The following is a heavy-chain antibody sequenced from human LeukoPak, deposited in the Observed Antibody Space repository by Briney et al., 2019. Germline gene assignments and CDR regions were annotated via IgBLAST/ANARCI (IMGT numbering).Heavy chain of an antibody. J-gene: IGHJ5*02. CDR3: ARDRRYSVQKKRELVEVTWFDP. D-gene: IGHD5/OR15-5a*01. Sequence: GGSLRLSCAASGLTFSNYAMSWVRQAPGKGLEWVANIKQDGSEKYYVDSAKGRFTISRDNAKNSLYLQMNSLRAEDTAVYYCARDRRYSVQKKRELVEVTWFDPWGQGTLVTVSS. V-gene: IGHV3-7*01. CDR2: IKQDGSEK. CDR1: GLTFSNYA.